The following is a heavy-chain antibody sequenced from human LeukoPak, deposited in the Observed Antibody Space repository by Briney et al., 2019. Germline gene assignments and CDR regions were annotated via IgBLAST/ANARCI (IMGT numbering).Heavy chain of an antibody. V-gene: IGHV3-74*01. CDR2: INGDGKST. CDR3: AKDQNDWNYILDY. J-gene: IGHJ4*02. Sequence: GGSLRLSCAASGFTFSTYFMHWVRQAPGKGLVWVSRINGDGKSTTYADSVMGRFTISRDNAKNTLYLQMNSLRAEDTAVYYCAKDQNDWNYILDYWGQGTLVTLST. D-gene: IGHD1-7*01. CDR1: GFTFSTYF.